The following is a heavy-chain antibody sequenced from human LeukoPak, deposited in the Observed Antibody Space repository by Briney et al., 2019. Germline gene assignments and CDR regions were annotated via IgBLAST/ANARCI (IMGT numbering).Heavy chain of an antibody. CDR2: IYYSGNT. CDR1: GGSISSGGYY. Sequence: SQTLSLTCTVSGGSISSGGYYWSWIRQHPGKGLEWIGYIYYSGNTYYNPSLKSRVTISVDTSKNQFSLKLSSVAAADTAVYYCARDFGDGATAFDYWGQGTLVTVSS. V-gene: IGHV4-31*03. CDR3: ARDFGDGATAFDY. D-gene: IGHD3-3*01. J-gene: IGHJ4*02.